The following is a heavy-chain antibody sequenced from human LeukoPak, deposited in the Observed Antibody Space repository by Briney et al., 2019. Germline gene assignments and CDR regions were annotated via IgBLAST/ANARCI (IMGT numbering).Heavy chain of an antibody. D-gene: IGHD6-25*01. CDR2: ITGSSDST. CDR1: RFTFSNYV. J-gene: IGHJ4*02. V-gene: IGHV3-23*01. CDR3: AKGSSSARPYYFDY. Sequence: GGSLRPSCAASRFTFSNYVMSWVRQAPGKGLEWVSAITGSSDSTWYADSVKGRFTISRDNSKNTLYLQMNSLRAEDTAVYYCAKGSSSARPYYFDYWGQGTPVTVSS.